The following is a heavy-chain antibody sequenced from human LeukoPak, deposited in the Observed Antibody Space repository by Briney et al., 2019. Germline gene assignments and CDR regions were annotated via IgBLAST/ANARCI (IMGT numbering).Heavy chain of an antibody. J-gene: IGHJ6*03. CDR1: SFTFSDYG. CDR3: AKGTVTNYYYYYYMDV. CDR2: ISGSGADT. D-gene: IGHD4-11*01. V-gene: IGHV3-23*01. Sequence: GGSLRLSCEASSFTFSDYGMSWVRQAPGKGLEWVAGISGSGADTYYADSVKGRFTVSRDNSRNTLFLQMDRLTVEDTALYYCAKGTVTNYYYYYYMDVWGKGTTVTVSS.